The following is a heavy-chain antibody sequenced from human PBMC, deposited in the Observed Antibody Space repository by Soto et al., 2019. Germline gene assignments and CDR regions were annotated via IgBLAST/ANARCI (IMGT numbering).Heavy chain of an antibody. J-gene: IGHJ6*03. V-gene: IGHV4-61*05. D-gene: IGHD1-26*01. CDR2: IYYSGST. CDR3: ARAHRGATGLHYYYYYMDV. Sequence: SETLSLTCTVSGGSISSSSYYWGWIRQHPGKGLEWIGYIYYSGSTNYNPSLKSRVTISVDTSKNQFSLKLSSVTAADTAVYYCARAHRGATGLHYYYYYMDVWGKGTTVTVSS. CDR1: GGSISSSSYY.